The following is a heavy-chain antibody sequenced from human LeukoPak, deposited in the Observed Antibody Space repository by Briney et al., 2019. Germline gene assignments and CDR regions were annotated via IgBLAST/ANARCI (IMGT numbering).Heavy chain of an antibody. J-gene: IGHJ4*02. CDR1: GFMFSNYA. D-gene: IGHD3-22*01. CDR2: LSGSSGTA. V-gene: IGHV3-23*01. Sequence: GGSLRLSCAASGFMFSNYAMSWVRQAPGRGLEWVSSLSGSSGTAYYAESVKGRFAISRDNSKNTPYLQMNSLRAEDTAVYYCAGHEGYHYDSSGGEFDIWGQGTQVTVSS. CDR3: AGHEGYHYDSSGGEFDI.